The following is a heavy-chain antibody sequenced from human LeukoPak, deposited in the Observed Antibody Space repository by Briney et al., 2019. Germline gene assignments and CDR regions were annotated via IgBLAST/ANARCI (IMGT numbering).Heavy chain of an antibody. CDR1: GFTFSNYG. J-gene: IGHJ4*02. CDR2: ISSDERTT. Sequence: GGSLRLSCVASGFTFSNYGMHWARQAPGKGLEWVAVISSDERTTYYADSVKGRFTISRDNAKNSLYLQMNSLRAEDTAIYYCTRVGYIDEGIDYWGQGTLVTVSS. V-gene: IGHV3-30*03. D-gene: IGHD5-24*01. CDR3: TRVGYIDEGIDY.